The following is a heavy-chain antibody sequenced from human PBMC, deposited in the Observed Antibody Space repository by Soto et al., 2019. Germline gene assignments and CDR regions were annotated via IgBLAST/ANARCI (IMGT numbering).Heavy chain of an antibody. V-gene: IGHV4-59*01. CDR1: GGSISSYY. D-gene: IGHD3-22*01. CDR2: IYYSGST. CDR3: ARDDSSGYYFFFDY. Sequence: SETLSLTCTVSGGSISSYYWSWIRQPPGKGLEWIGYIYYSGSTNYNPSLKSRVTISVDTSKNQFSLKLSSVTAADTAVYYCARDDSSGYYFFFDYWGQGTLVTVS. J-gene: IGHJ4*02.